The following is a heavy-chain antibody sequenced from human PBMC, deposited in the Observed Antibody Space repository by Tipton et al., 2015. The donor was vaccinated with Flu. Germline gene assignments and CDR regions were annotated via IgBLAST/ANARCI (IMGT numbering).Heavy chain of an antibody. CDR2: IYSIFGTA. J-gene: IGHJ6*02. Sequence: QLVQSGAEVKKPGSSVKVSCKASGGTFSSYAISWVRQAPGQGLEWVGGIYSIFGTANYAQKYQGRVTFTADESTSTAYMERSSLRSEDTAVYYCARARGYCSCGSCYHYYYGMDVWGQGTTVTVSS. D-gene: IGHD2-15*01. V-gene: IGHV1-69*01. CDR3: ARARGYCSCGSCYHYYYGMDV. CDR1: GGTFSSYA.